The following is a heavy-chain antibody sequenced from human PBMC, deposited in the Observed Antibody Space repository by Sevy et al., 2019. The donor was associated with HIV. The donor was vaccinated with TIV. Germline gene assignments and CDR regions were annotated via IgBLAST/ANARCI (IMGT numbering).Heavy chain of an antibody. D-gene: IGHD1-26*01. J-gene: IGHJ4*01. CDR1: GFAFSTHA. V-gene: IGHV3-30-3*01. CDR2: ISYEGTET. CDR3: ARDGGYSVKWYPLY. Sequence: GGSLRLSCAASGFAFSTHAMHWVRQAPGKWLEWAAVISYEGTETFYAASVEGRFTISRDNSKNRLSLQMNSLRPEDTAVYYCARDGGYSVKWYPLYWGHGTLVTVSS.